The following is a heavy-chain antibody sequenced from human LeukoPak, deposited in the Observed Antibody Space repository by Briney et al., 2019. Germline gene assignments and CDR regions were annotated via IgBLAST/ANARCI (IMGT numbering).Heavy chain of an antibody. J-gene: IGHJ6*04. Sequence: ASVKVSCKASGYMFTSHGVSWVRQAPGRGLEWMGWINGNNGNTIYAQKFQGRVTMTTDASTRTAYMELRSLGSDDTAVYYCARVGRSSSSWTHNYNYGMDVWGKGTTVIVSS. CDR1: GYMFTSHG. D-gene: IGHD6-13*01. CDR2: INGNNGNT. CDR3: ARVGRSSSSWTHNYNYGMDV. V-gene: IGHV1-18*04.